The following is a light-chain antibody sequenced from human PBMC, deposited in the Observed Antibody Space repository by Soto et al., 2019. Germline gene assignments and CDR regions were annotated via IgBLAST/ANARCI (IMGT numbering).Light chain of an antibody. Sequence: QSVLTQPPSASGTPGQRVTISCSGSRSNIGNNRVNWYQQLPRTAPKLLIHSNNQRPSGVPDRFSGSKSGTSASLAISGLQSEDEADYYCAAWDDSLNGWVFGGRTKVTVL. V-gene: IGLV1-44*01. CDR3: AAWDDSLNGWV. J-gene: IGLJ3*02. CDR2: SNN. CDR1: RSNIGNNR.